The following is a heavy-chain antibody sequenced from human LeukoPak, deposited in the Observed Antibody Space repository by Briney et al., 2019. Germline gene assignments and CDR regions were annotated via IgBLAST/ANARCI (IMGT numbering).Heavy chain of an antibody. V-gene: IGHV3-53*01. J-gene: IGHJ6*03. CDR2: IYSGDRT. CDR3: ARVLRGYDGYMDV. Sequence: PGGSLRLSCAASGFTVSSNYMSWVRQAPGKGLEGVSGIYSGDRTYYADSVKGRFTISRDKSKNTLYLQMNNLRAEDTAVYYCARVLRGYDGYMDVWGKGTTVTVSS. CDR1: GFTVSSNY. D-gene: IGHD5-12*01.